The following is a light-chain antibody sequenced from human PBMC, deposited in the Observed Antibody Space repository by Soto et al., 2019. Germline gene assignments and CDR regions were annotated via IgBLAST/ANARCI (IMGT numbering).Light chain of an antibody. CDR1: QSVSNNY. CDR2: GAS. J-gene: IGKJ5*01. Sequence: EIVLTQSPGTLSLSPGERATLSCRASQSVSNNYLAWYQQKPGQAPRLLIYGASSRATGIPDRFSGSGSGTDFTLTISRLEPEDFAVYYCQQYGDSPLITFGRGTRLEV. CDR3: QQYGDSPLIT. V-gene: IGKV3-20*01.